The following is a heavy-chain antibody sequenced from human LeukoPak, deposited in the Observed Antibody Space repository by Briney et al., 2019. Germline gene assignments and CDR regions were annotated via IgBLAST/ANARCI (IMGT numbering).Heavy chain of an antibody. CDR3: ARGVLVVVPAANPLGNYYYYMDV. Sequence: KTSETLSLTCAVYGGSFSGYYWSWIRQPPGKGLEWIGEINHSGSTNYNPSLKSRVTISVDTSKNQFSLKLSSVTAADTAVYYCARGVLVVVPAANPLGNYYYYMDVWGKGTTVTVSS. D-gene: IGHD2-2*01. CDR1: GGSFSGYY. V-gene: IGHV4-34*01. CDR2: INHSGST. J-gene: IGHJ6*03.